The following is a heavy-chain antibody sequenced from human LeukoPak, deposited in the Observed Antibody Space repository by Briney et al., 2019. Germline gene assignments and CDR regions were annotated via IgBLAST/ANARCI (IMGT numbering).Heavy chain of an antibody. Sequence: ASVKVSCKASGYTFTSYAMHWVRQAPGQRLEWMGWINAGNGNTKYSQEFQGRVTITRDTSASTAYMELSSLRSEDMAVYYCAREGLLWFGERHYYYYYYMDVWGKGTTVTVSS. V-gene: IGHV1-3*03. D-gene: IGHD3-10*01. CDR2: INAGNGNT. CDR1: GYTFTSYA. CDR3: AREGLLWFGERHYYYYYYMDV. J-gene: IGHJ6*03.